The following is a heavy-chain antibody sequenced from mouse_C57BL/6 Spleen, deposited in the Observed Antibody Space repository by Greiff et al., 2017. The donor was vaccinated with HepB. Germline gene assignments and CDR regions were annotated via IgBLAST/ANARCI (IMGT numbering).Heavy chain of an antibody. J-gene: IGHJ3*01. D-gene: IGHD2-1*01. CDR2: ISYDGSN. CDR3: AREDGNGFAY. V-gene: IGHV3-6*01. CDR1: GYSITSGYY. Sequence: EVKLEESGPGLVKPSQSLSLTCSVTGYSITSGYYWNWIRQFPGNKLEWMGYISYDGSNNYNPSLKNRISITRDTSKNQFFLKLNSVTTEDTATYYCAREDGNGFAYWGQGTLVTVSA.